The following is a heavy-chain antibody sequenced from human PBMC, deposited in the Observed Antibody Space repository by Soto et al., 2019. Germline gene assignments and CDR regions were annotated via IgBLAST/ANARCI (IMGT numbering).Heavy chain of an antibody. CDR1: GFTFGDYW. J-gene: IGHJ4*02. CDR2: MTGDGRTT. CDR3: ATAEVDY. Sequence: GCLRRACSASGFTFGDYWMHWVRQPPGKGPEWVSRMTGDGRTTQYADSVKGRFTASRDNAKSTLYLQMNSLRAEDTAVYYCATAEVDYWGPGTLVTVYS. V-gene: IGHV3-74*03.